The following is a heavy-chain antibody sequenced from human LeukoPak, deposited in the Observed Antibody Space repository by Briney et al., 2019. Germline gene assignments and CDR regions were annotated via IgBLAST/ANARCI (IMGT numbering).Heavy chain of an antibody. Sequence: GESLRLSCAASGFTFTTYWMSWVRQAPGKGLEWVSSISSSSSYIYYADSVKGRFTISRDNAKNSLYLQMNSLRAEDTAVYYCARDKSMIVVVNDAFDIWGQGTMVTVSS. CDR3: ARDKSMIVVVNDAFDI. V-gene: IGHV3-21*01. D-gene: IGHD3-22*01. CDR1: GFTFTTYW. J-gene: IGHJ3*02. CDR2: ISSSSSYI.